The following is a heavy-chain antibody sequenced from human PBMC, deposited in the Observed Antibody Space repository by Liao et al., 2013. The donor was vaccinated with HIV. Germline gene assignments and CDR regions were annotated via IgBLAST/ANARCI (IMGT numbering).Heavy chain of an antibody. Sequence: QVQLQESGPGLVKPSETLSLTCTVSGGSISSYYWSWIRQPPGKGLEWIGRIYGSGSTDYNPSLKSRVAMSLDTSDNHFSLTLRSATAADTAVYYCARAGGRYAGFDIWGQGTKVTVSS. CDR3: ARAGGRYAGFDI. CDR1: GGSISSYY. CDR2: IYGSGST. D-gene: IGHD3-16*01. J-gene: IGHJ3*02. V-gene: IGHV4-4*07.